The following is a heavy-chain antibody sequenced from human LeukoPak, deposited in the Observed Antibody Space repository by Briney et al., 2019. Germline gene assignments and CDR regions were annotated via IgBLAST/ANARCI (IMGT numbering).Heavy chain of an antibody. CDR1: GGSISSFY. J-gene: IGHJ4*02. Sequence: SETLALTCTVSGGSISSFYWSWIRQPPGKGLEWIGEISLTGRTNYNPSLIGRVIMSLDESRSQLSLTLTSVTAADTAMYYCTRESGPYCPFGYWGQGTLVVVPS. V-gene: IGHV4-59*12. CDR3: TRESGPYCPFGY. CDR2: ISLTGRT. D-gene: IGHD1-26*01.